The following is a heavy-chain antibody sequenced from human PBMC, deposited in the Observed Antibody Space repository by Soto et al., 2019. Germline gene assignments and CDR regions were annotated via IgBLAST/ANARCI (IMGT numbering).Heavy chain of an antibody. CDR1: GGPISGDYY. CDR2: IFYSGSS. D-gene: IGHD3-22*01. V-gene: IGHV4-30-4*01. CDR3: AREGVGFDSSGYTSRYFDY. J-gene: IGHJ4*02. Sequence: SETLSLTCNVSGGPISGDYYWTWIRQPPGKGLEWIGYIFYSGSSYYNPSLKSRVSISVDTSKNQFSLRLTSVTAADTAVYYCAREGVGFDSSGYTSRYFDYWGQGILVTVSS.